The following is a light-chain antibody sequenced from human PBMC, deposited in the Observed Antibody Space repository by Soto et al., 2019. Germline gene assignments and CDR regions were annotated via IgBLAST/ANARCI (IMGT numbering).Light chain of an antibody. Sequence: EIVLTQSPGTLSLTPGERATLSCRASQSFSSSYLAWYQQKPGQAPRLLIYGASTRATGIPARFSGSGSGTEFTLTISSLQSEDFAVYYCQQYNNWPITFGQGTRLEIK. CDR1: QSFSSSY. J-gene: IGKJ5*01. CDR2: GAS. CDR3: QQYNNWPIT. V-gene: IGKV3-15*01.